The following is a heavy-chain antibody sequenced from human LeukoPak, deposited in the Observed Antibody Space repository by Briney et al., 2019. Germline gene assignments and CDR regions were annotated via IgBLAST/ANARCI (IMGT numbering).Heavy chain of an antibody. CDR1: GGSISSYY. V-gene: IGHV4-59*01. CDR2: IYYSGST. D-gene: IGHD3-10*01. CDR3: ARVRQIQILWFGEILEEDAFDI. J-gene: IGHJ3*02. Sequence: PSETLSLTCTVSGGSISSYYWSWIRQPPGKGLEWIGYIYYSGSTNYNPSLKSRVTISVDTSKNQFSLKLSSVTAADTAVYYCARVRQIQILWFGEILEEDAFDIWGQGTMVTVSS.